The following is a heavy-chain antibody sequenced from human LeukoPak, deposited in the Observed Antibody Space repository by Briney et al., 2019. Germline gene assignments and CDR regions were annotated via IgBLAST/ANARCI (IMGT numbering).Heavy chain of an antibody. Sequence: PSETLSLTCIVTGGAISSGDYYWGWIRQPPGDGLEWIGYIYYSGSTYYNPSLKSRVTISVDTSKNQFSLKLGSVTAADTAVYYCARGPEYSGYECWGQGTLVTVSS. D-gene: IGHD5-12*01. CDR1: GGAISSGDYY. V-gene: IGHV4-30-4*08. CDR2: IYYSGST. J-gene: IGHJ4*02. CDR3: ARGPEYSGYEC.